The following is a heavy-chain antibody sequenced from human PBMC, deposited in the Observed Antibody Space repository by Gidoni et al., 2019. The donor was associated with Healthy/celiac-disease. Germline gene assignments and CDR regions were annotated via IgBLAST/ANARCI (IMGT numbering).Heavy chain of an antibody. CDR3: AKTSAADHYYYYGMDV. V-gene: IGHV3-30*18. CDR2: LSYDVSNK. CDR1: GFTFSSYG. D-gene: IGHD6-13*01. Sequence: QVQLVESGGGVVQPGRSLGLSCAAAGFTFSSYGMHWVRQAPGKGLEWVAVLSYDVSNKYYSDSVKGRFTISRDNSKNTLYLQMNSLRAEDTAVYYCAKTSAADHYYYYGMDVWGQGTTVTVSS. J-gene: IGHJ6*02.